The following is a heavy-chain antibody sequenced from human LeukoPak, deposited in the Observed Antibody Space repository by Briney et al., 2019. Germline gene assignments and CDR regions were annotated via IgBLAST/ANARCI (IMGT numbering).Heavy chain of an antibody. D-gene: IGHD1-7*01. Sequence: GGSLRLSCAASGFNFSRYTMSWVRQAPGQGLEWVSAVGGSGGTTLYADSVKGRFTISRDNSKNTLYLQMNSLKTEDTAVYYCTTDPARWNYRPYWGQGTLVTVSS. CDR1: GFNFSRYT. J-gene: IGHJ4*02. CDR2: VGGSGGTT. V-gene: IGHV3-23*01. CDR3: TTDPARWNYRPY.